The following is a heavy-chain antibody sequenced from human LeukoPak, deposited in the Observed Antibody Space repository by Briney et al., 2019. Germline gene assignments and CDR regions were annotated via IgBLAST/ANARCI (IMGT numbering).Heavy chain of an antibody. J-gene: IGHJ6*02. CDR3: AKGGITGTTLGGMDV. V-gene: IGHV4-34*01. D-gene: IGHD1-7*01. CDR2: INHSGST. CDR1: GGCFSGYY. Sequence: SETLSLTCAVYGGCFSGYYWSWIRQPPGKGLEWIGEINHSGSTNYNPSLKSRVTISVDTSKNQFSLKLSSVTAADTAVYYCAKGGITGTTLGGMDVWGQGTTVTVSS.